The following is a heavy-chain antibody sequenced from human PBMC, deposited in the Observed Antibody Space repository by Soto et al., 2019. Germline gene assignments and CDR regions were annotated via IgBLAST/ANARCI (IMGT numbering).Heavy chain of an antibody. J-gene: IGHJ4*02. CDR1: GFSLSTSGVG. CDR2: IYWDDDK. Sequence: SGPTLVNPTQTLTLTCTFSGFSLSTSGVGVGWIRQPPGKALEWLALIYWDDDKRYSPSLKSRLTITKDTSKNQVVLTMTNMDPVDTATYYCAHRRPPSSGWYDTKFDYWGQGTLVTVSS. CDR3: AHRRPPSSGWYDTKFDY. D-gene: IGHD6-19*01. V-gene: IGHV2-5*02.